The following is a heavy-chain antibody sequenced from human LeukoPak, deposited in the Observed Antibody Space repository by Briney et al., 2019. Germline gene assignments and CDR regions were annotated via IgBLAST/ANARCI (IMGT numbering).Heavy chain of an antibody. V-gene: IGHV3-21*01. CDR2: ISSSSYI. CDR3: ARERCAMVTGFDY. Sequence: GGSLRLSCAASGFTFSSYSMNWVRQAPGKGLEWVSSISSSSYIYYADSVKGRFTISRDNAKNSLYLQMNSLRAEDTAVYYCARERCAMVTGFDYWGQGTLVTVSS. CDR1: GFTFSSYS. J-gene: IGHJ4*02. D-gene: IGHD5-18*01.